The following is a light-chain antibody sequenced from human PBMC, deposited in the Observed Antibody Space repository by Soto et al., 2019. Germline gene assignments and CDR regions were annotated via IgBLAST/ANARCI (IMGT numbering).Light chain of an antibody. CDR3: QQYYGLPIT. J-gene: IGKJ5*01. CDR2: DAS. Sequence: EIVLPQSPATLSLSQGERATLSCRASQSVRSERLAWYQHKRGQAPSLVIFDASSRDTGIPERFSGSGSGTDFTLTITSLEPEDFAVYFCQQYYGLPITFGLGTRLEIK. CDR1: QSVRSER. V-gene: IGKV3-20*01.